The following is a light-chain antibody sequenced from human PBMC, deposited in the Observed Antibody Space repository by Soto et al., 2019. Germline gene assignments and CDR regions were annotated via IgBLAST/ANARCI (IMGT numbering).Light chain of an antibody. Sequence: EIVLTQAPGTLSLSPGERATLSCRAGQSVSSSYLAWYQQQPGQPPRLLIYGASSRATGIPDRFRGSGYGTVFTLTISTLEPEDFAVFYCQHYDSLPITFGQGTRLESK. CDR3: QHYDSLPIT. V-gene: IGKV3-20*01. J-gene: IGKJ5*01. CDR1: QSVSSSY. CDR2: GAS.